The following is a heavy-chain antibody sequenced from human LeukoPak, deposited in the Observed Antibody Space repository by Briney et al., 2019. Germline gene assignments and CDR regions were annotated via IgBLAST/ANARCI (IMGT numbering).Heavy chain of an antibody. Sequence: TGGSLKLSCAASVFDFSSDSMSWVRQAPWKGLEWVSSMSGSGGSTYYVDSVKGRFTISRDNSKNTLYLQMNSLRAEDTAVYYCAKEGRGSYSAGSYYYGMDVWGQGTTVTVSS. CDR3: AKEGRGSYSAGSYYYGMDV. CDR1: VFDFSSDS. J-gene: IGHJ6*02. CDR2: MSGSGGST. D-gene: IGHD3-16*01. V-gene: IGHV3-23*01.